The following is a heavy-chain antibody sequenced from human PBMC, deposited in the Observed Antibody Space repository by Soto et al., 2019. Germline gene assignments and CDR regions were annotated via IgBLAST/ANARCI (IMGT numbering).Heavy chain of an antibody. J-gene: IGHJ4*02. CDR2: ITDSGGRT. V-gene: IGHV3-23*01. D-gene: IGHD6-13*01. CDR1: AFTFSTYA. CDR3: AKDYSSSWYNFDY. Sequence: PGGSLRLSCAASAFTFSTYAMNWVRQAPGKGLEWVSAITDSGGRTYYADSVKGRFTISRDNAKNSLFLQMSSLRAEDTAVYYCAKDYSSSWYNFDYWGQGTLVTVSS.